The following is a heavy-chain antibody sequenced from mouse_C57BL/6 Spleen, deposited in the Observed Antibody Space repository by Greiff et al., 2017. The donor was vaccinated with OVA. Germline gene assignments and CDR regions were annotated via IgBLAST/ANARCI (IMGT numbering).Heavy chain of an antibody. CDR1: GYSITSGYY. CDR2: ISYDGSN. CDR3: ARVSGYLYYFDY. D-gene: IGHD2-3*01. J-gene: IGHJ2*01. Sequence: EVQLQESGPGLVKPSQSLSLTCSVTGYSITSGYYWNWIRQFPGNKLEWMGYISYDGSNNYNPSLKNRISITRDTSKNQFFLKLNSVTTEDTATYYCARVSGYLYYFDYWGQGTTLTVSS. V-gene: IGHV3-6*01.